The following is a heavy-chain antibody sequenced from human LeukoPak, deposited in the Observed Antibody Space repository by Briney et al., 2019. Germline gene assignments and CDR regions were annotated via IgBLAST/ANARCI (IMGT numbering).Heavy chain of an antibody. D-gene: IGHD2-8*01. CDR2: ISYDGSRK. Sequence: GGSLRLSCAASGFIFNTYGMHWVRQAPGKGLEGVSYISYDGSRKNYADSVRGRFTITRDNSKNTLFLQMNSLKAEDTAVYYCAKKLIGNVDYFDYWGQGTLVTVSS. CDR1: GFIFNTYG. J-gene: IGHJ4*02. V-gene: IGHV3-30*02. CDR3: AKKLIGNVDYFDY.